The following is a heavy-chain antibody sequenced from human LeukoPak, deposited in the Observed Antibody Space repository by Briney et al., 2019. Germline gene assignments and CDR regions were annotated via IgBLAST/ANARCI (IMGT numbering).Heavy chain of an antibody. D-gene: IGHD2-21*02. CDR3: AMTYCGGDCYLDY. CDR1: GYTFTSYT. J-gene: IGHJ4*02. CDR2: INADNGNT. V-gene: IGHV1-3*01. Sequence: ASVKVSCKASGYTFTSYTMHWVRQAPGQRLEWMGWINADNGNTKYSLKFQGRVTITRDTSATTAYMVLSRLRSDDTAVYYCAMTYCGGDCYLDYWGQGTLVTVSS.